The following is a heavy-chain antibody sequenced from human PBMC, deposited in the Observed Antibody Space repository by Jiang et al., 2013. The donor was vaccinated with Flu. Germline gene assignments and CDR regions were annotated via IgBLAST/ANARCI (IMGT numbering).Heavy chain of an antibody. CDR2: LSGSGGNT. Sequence: LLESGGGLVQPGGSLRLSCAASGFTFSSYAMSWVRQAPGKGLEWVSTLSGSGGNTYYADSVKGRFTISRDNSKNTLYLQMNSLRAEDTAVYYCAKVNGAFSWYFDLWGRGTLVTVSS. D-gene: IGHD2-8*01. J-gene: IGHJ2*01. V-gene: IGHV3-23*01. CDR3: AKVNGAFSWYFDL. CDR1: GFTFSSYA.